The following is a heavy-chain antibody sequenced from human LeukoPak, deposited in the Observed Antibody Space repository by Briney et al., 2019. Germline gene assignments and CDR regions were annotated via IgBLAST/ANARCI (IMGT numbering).Heavy chain of an antibody. CDR1: GFTFSSYW. J-gene: IGHJ5*02. CDR3: ARGSRYNWNPLWWFDP. CDR2: IKQDGSEK. V-gene: IGHV3-7*01. D-gene: IGHD1-20*01. Sequence: GGSLRLSCAASGFTFSSYWMSWVRQAPGKGLEWVTNIKQDGSEKYYVDSVKGRFTISRDNAKNSLYLQMNSLRAEDTTVYYCARGSRYNWNPLWWFDPWGQGTLVTVSS.